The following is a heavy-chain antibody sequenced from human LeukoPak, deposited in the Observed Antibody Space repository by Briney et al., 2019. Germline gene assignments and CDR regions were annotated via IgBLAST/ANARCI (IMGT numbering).Heavy chain of an antibody. CDR2: INHSGST. V-gene: IGHV4-34*01. CDR1: GGSFSGYY. Sequence: PSETLSLTCAVYGGSFSGYYWSWIRQSPGKGLEWIGEINHSGSTNYNPSLKSRVTISVDTSKNQFSLKLSSVTAADAAVYYCARQGRIAVVRYYFDYWGQGTLVTVSS. J-gene: IGHJ4*02. D-gene: IGHD6-19*01. CDR3: ARQGRIAVVRYYFDY.